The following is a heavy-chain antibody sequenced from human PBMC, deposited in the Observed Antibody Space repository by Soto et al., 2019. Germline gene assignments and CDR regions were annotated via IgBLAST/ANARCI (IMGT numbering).Heavy chain of an antibody. V-gene: IGHV4-34*01. CDR2: INHSGST. Sequence: SETLSLTCAVYGGSFSGYYWSWIRQPPGKGLEWIGEINHSGSTNYNPSLKSRVTLSVDTSKNQFSLKLSSVTAADTAVYYCASSDLYCSSTSCIGSSWYFKRAYYFDYWGQGTLVTVSS. J-gene: IGHJ4*02. D-gene: IGHD2-2*01. CDR3: ASSDLYCSSTSCIGSSWYFKRAYYFDY. CDR1: GGSFSGYY.